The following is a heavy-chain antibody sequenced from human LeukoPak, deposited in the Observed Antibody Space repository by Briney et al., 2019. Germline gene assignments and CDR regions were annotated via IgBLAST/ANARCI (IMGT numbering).Heavy chain of an antibody. D-gene: IGHD3-22*01. J-gene: IGHJ4*02. CDR3: AKRQALAPSGSLFDY. Sequence: GGSLRLSCAASGFTFSSYAMTWVRQAPGKGLEWVSSLSASGGSTFYADSVKGRFTISRDNSKNTLYLQMNSLGAEDTALYYCAKRQALAPSGSLFDYWGQETLVTVSS. V-gene: IGHV3-23*01. CDR1: GFTFSSYA. CDR2: LSASGGST.